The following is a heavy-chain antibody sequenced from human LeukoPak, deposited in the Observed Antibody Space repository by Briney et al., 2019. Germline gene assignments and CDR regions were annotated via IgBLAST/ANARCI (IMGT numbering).Heavy chain of an antibody. CDR2: ISYDGTNK. Sequence: GGSLRLSCAPSGFTFSNYVMHWVRQAPGKGLEGVAVISYDGTNKYYGDSVKGRFTISRDNSKNMLYLQMNSLRAEDTAVYYCARDSYGTSGYRGWFDPWGQGTLVTVSS. J-gene: IGHJ5*02. CDR3: ARDSYGTSGYRGWFDP. CDR1: GFTFSNYV. D-gene: IGHD3-22*01. V-gene: IGHV3-30*04.